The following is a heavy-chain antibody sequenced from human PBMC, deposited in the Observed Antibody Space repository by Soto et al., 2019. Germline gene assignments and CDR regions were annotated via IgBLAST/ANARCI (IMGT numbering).Heavy chain of an antibody. Sequence: QVQLVQSGAEVKKPGSSVTVSCKASGGTFSSYTISWVRQAPGQGLEWMGRIIPILGIANYAQKFQGRVTITADKSTSASYMELSSLRAEDTAVYYCARAGTNGVCYNCYDYWGQGTLVTVSS. CDR2: IIPILGIA. D-gene: IGHD2-8*01. V-gene: IGHV1-69*02. CDR3: ARAGTNGVCYNCYDY. CDR1: GGTFSSYT. J-gene: IGHJ4*02.